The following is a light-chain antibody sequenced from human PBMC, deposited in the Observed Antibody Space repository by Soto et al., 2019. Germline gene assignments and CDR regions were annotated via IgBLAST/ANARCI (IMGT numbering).Light chain of an antibody. CDR2: EAS. V-gene: IGKV1-9*01. J-gene: IGKJ4*01. Sequence: DIQMTQSPSSLSASVGDRVTITCRASQGINSYLAWYQQKPGKVPQLLIYEASILQSGVPSRFSGSGSETEFSLTIRALQPEDFATYYCQQLSRYPLTFGGGTKVDIK. CDR1: QGINSY. CDR3: QQLSRYPLT.